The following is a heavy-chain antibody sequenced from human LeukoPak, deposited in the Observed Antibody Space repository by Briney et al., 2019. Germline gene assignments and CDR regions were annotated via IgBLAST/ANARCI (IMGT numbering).Heavy chain of an antibody. V-gene: IGHV3-23*01. Sequence: GGSLRLSCAASGFTFNRNAISWVRQAPGKGLEWVSTIGGSGDKTFYADSVKGLFTISRDNSKNMLHLQMSSLTGEDTGLYYCVRRGDASSGWGDHDYWGQGALVTVSS. J-gene: IGHJ4*02. D-gene: IGHD6-19*01. CDR2: IGGSGDKT. CDR3: VRRGDASSGWGDHDY. CDR1: GFTFNRNA.